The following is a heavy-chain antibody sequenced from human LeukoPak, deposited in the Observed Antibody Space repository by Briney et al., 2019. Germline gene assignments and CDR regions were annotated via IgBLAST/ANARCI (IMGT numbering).Heavy chain of an antibody. CDR2: ISSSSSTI. J-gene: IGHJ4*02. CDR1: GFTFSSYS. CDR3: AKRRNSYDSGGSTDH. Sequence: GGSLRLSCAASGFTFSSYSMNWVRQAPGKGLEWVSYISSSSSTIYYADSVKGRFTISRDNAKNSLYLQMNSLRAEDTAVYYCAKRRNSYDSGGSTDHWGQGTLVIVSS. V-gene: IGHV3-48*01. D-gene: IGHD3-22*01.